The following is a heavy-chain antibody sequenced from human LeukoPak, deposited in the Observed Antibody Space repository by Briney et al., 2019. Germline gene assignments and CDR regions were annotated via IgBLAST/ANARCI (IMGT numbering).Heavy chain of an antibody. V-gene: IGHV4-4*07. CDR3: ARDYGYMRYYYMDV. CDR1: CGPLSSYY. CDR2: ICSSGST. D-gene: IGHD5-24*01. J-gene: IGHJ6*03. Sequence: KPADTLSLPCTVSCGPLSSYYWSWIRQPRGKGLEWIGRICSSGSTNYNPSLKSRVSMSVDTSKNQFSLKRSSVTAADTAVYYCARDYGYMRYYYMDVWGKATTVTISS.